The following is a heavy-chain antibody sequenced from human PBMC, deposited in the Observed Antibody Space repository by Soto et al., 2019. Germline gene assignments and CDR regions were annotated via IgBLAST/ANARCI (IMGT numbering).Heavy chain of an antibody. Sequence: EVQLLESGGGLVQPGGSLRLSCAASGFTFSSYAMSWVRQAPGKGLEWVSAISGSGGSTYYADSVKGRFTISRDNSKNTLYLQMNSLRAEDTAVYYCARVLTGTTSGCLDYWGQGTLVTVSS. V-gene: IGHV3-23*01. D-gene: IGHD1-1*01. CDR2: ISGSGGST. J-gene: IGHJ4*02. CDR3: ARVLTGTTSGCLDY. CDR1: GFTFSSYA.